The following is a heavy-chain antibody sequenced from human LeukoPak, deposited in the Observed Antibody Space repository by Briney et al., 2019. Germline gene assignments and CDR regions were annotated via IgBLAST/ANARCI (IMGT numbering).Heavy chain of an antibody. V-gene: IGHV4-30-4*01. CDR1: GGSISSGDYY. D-gene: IGHD3-22*01. J-gene: IGHJ6*02. Sequence: PSETLSLTCTVSGGSISSGDYYWSWIRQPPGKGLEWIGYIYYSGSTYYNPSLKSRVTISVDTSKNQFSLKLSSVTAADTAVYYCARLYYYDSSVYYYYGMDVWGRGTTVTVSS. CDR2: IYYSGST. CDR3: ARLYYYDSSVYYYYGMDV.